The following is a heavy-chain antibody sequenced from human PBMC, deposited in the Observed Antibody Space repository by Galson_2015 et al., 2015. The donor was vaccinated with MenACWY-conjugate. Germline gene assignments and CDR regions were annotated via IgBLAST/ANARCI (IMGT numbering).Heavy chain of an antibody. D-gene: IGHD3-16*02. J-gene: IGHJ3*02. CDR1: GFTFRNYW. CDR3: ARAGSYRFEI. CDR2: IKKDGSEK. V-gene: IGHV3-7*01. Sequence: SLRLSCAASGFTFRNYWMTWVRQAPGKGLEWVASIKKDGSEKYYVDSVKGRFTISRDNAKSMAYLQMNSLRDEDTAIYYCARAGSYRFEIWGQGTMVTVSS.